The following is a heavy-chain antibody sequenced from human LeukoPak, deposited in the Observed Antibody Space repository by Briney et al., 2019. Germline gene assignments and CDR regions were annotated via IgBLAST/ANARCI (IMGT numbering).Heavy chain of an antibody. CDR2: ISYDGSNK. D-gene: IGHD5-18*01. Sequence: TGGSLRLSCAASGFTFSSYAMHWVRQAPGKGLEWVAVISYDGSNKYYADSVKGRFTISRDNSKNTLYLQMNSLRAEDTAVYYCASLVDTAMDTRLDYWGQGTLVTVSS. CDR1: GFTFSSYA. CDR3: ASLVDTAMDTRLDY. V-gene: IGHV3-30*04. J-gene: IGHJ4*02.